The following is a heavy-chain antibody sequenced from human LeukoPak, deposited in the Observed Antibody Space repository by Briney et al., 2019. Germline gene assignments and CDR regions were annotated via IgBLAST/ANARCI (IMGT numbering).Heavy chain of an antibody. V-gene: IGHV1-24*01. Sequence: ASVKVSCKVSGYTPTELSMHWVRQAPGKGLEWMGGFDPEDGETIYAQKFQGRVTMTEDTSTDTAYMELSSLRSEDTAVYYCATAPNLGGSYYDFDYWGQGTLVTVSS. J-gene: IGHJ4*02. CDR1: GYTPTELS. D-gene: IGHD1-26*01. CDR3: ATAPNLGGSYYDFDY. CDR2: FDPEDGET.